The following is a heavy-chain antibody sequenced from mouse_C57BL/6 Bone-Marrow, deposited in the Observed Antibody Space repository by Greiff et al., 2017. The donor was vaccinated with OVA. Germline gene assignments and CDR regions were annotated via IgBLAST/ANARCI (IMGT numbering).Heavy chain of an antibody. CDR2: IYPRSGNT. V-gene: IGHV1-81*01. CDR1: GYTFTSYG. D-gene: IGHD2-3*01. CDR3: ARRWVPPFFAY. Sequence: QVQLQQSGAELARPGASVKLSCKASGYTFTSYGISWVKQRTGQGLEWIGEIYPRSGNTYYNEKFKGKATLTADKSSSTAYMELRSLTSEDSAVYFCARRWVPPFFAYWGQGTLVTVSA. J-gene: IGHJ3*01.